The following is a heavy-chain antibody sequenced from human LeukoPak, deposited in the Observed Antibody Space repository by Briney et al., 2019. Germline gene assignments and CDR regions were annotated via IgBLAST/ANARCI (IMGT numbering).Heavy chain of an antibody. V-gene: IGHV3-23*01. J-gene: IGHJ4*02. CDR2: VSGSGVTT. CDR3: VKESGYNSPELGDY. Sequence: PGGSLRLSCVPSGFTFSSYAMTWVRQAPGKGLEWVSTVSGSGVTTYYADSVKGRFTISRDNSKNTLYLQMNSLRAEDTAVYYCVKESGYNSPELGDYWGQGTLVTVSS. CDR1: GFTFSSYA. D-gene: IGHD5-24*01.